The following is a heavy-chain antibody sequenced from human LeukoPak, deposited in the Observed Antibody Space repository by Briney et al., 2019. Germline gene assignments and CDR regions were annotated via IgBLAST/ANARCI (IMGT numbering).Heavy chain of an antibody. Sequence: SETLSLTCAVYGGSFSGYYWSWIRQPPGKGLEWIGEINHSGSTNYNPSLKSRVTISVDTSKNQFSLKLSSVTAADTAVYYCVRGVSYYDSSGYYYGSYFDYWGQGTLVTVSS. J-gene: IGHJ4*02. CDR1: GGSFSGYY. V-gene: IGHV4-34*01. D-gene: IGHD3-22*01. CDR2: INHSGST. CDR3: VRGVSYYDSSGYYYGSYFDY.